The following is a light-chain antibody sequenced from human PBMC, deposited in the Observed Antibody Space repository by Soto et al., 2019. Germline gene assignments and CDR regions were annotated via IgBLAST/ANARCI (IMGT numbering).Light chain of an antibody. CDR1: SSDVGGYNY. J-gene: IGLJ1*01. Sequence: QSALTQPASVSGSPGQSITISCTGTSSDVGGYNYVSWYQHYPGKAPKLMIYEVTNRPSGVSNRFSGSKSGNTASLTISGLQAEDEADYYCSSYTSSGTLVFGNGTKVTVL. V-gene: IGLV2-14*01. CDR2: EVT. CDR3: SSYTSSGTLV.